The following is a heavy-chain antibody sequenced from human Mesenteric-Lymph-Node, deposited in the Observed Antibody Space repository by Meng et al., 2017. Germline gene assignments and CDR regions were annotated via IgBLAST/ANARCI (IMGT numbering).Heavy chain of an antibody. CDR3: ARQELLLGPFDY. J-gene: IGHJ4*02. V-gene: IGHV1-2*06. D-gene: IGHD2-2*01. CDR2: INPNSGGT. CDR1: GYTFTGYY. Sequence: VSVKVSCKASGYTFTGYYMHWVRQAPGQGLEWMGRINPNSGGTNYAQKFQGRVTMTRDTFISTAYMELSRLRSDDTAVYYRARQELLLGPFDYWGQGTLVTVSS.